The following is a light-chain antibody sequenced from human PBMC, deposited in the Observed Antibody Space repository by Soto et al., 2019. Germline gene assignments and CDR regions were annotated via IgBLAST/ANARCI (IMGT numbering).Light chain of an antibody. J-gene: IGLJ3*02. CDR1: SSNIGSNT. Sequence: QSVLTQPPSASGTPGQRVTISCFGSSSNIGSNTVNWYQQVPGTAPKLLIYSDNQRPSGVPDRFSGSESGTSASLAISGLQSEAEGDYYCAVWDDSLNGWVFGGGTKLTVL. V-gene: IGLV1-44*01. CDR3: AVWDDSLNGWV. CDR2: SDN.